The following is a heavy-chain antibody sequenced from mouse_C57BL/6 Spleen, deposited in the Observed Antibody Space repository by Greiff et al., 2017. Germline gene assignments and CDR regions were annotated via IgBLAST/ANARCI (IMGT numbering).Heavy chain of an antibody. J-gene: IGHJ4*01. V-gene: IGHV3-6*01. D-gene: IGHD2-12*01. CDR1: GYSITSGYS. CDR2: ISYDGSN. Sequence: ESGPGLVKPSQSLSLTCSVTGYSITSGYSWNWIRQFPGNKLEWMGYISYDGSNNYNPSLKKRISITRDTSKNQFFLKLNSVTTEDTATYYCARWGCYDDYAMDYWGQGTSVTVSS. CDR3: ARWGCYDDYAMDY.